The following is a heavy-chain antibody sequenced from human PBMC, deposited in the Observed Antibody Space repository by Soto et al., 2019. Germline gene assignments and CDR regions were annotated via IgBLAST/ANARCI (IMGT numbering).Heavy chain of an antibody. CDR3: ARQGAEYYYDSSGYLDY. Sequence: SETLSLTCTVSGGSISSSSYYWGWIRQPPGKGLEWIGSIYYSGSTYYNPSLKSRVTISVDTSKNQFSLKLSSVTAADTAVYYCARQGAEYYYDSSGYLDYWGQGTLVTVSS. D-gene: IGHD3-22*01. J-gene: IGHJ4*02. V-gene: IGHV4-39*01. CDR2: IYYSGST. CDR1: GGSISSSSYY.